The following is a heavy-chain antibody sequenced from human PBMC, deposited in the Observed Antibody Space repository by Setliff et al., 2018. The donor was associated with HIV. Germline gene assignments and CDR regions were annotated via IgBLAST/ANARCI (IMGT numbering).Heavy chain of an antibody. J-gene: IGHJ5*02. CDR1: GFTFSNAW. D-gene: IGHD6-13*01. V-gene: IGHV3-15*01. Sequence: GGSLRLSCAASGFTFSNAWMSWVRQAPGKRSEWVGRIKSKTDGGTTDYAAPVKGRFTISRDDSKNTLYLQMNSLKTEDTAVYYCTAALQQQVVRWFDPWGQGTLVTVSS. CDR2: IKSKTDGGTT. CDR3: TAALQQQVVRWFDP.